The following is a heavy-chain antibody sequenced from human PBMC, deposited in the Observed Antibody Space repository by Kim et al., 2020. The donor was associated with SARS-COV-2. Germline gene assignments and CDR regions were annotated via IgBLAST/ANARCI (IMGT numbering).Heavy chain of an antibody. J-gene: IGHJ4*02. D-gene: IGHD5-12*01. CDR2: IYHSGST. CDR1: GGSISSSNW. V-gene: IGHV4-4*02. Sequence: SETLSLTCAVSGGSISSSNWWSWVRQPPGKGLEWIGEIYHSGSTNYNPSLKSRVTISVDKSKNQFSLKLSSVTAADTAVYYCARDQSGYDLYGGNARGAFDYWGQGTLVTVSS. CDR3: ARDQSGYDLYGGNARGAFDY.